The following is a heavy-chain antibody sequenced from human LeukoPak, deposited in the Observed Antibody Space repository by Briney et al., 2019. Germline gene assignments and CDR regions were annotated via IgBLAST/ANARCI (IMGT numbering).Heavy chain of an antibody. D-gene: IGHD1-26*01. Sequence: PGGSLRLSCAASGFTFDDYAMHWVRQAPGKGLEWVSGISWNRGSIGYADSVKGRFTISRDNAKNSLYLQMNCLRAEDTALYYCAKDIGGGYYELAFDIWGQGTMVTVSS. CDR3: AKDIGGGYYELAFDI. CDR2: ISWNRGSI. V-gene: IGHV3-9*01. CDR1: GFTFDDYA. J-gene: IGHJ3*02.